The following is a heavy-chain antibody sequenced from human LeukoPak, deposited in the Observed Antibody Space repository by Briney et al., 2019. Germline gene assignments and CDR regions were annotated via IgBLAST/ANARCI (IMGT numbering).Heavy chain of an antibody. V-gene: IGHV4-38-2*02. Sequence: PSETLSLTCTVSGYSISSGYYWGWIRQPPGKGLEWIGSIHRSGSTYYNPSLKSRVTISVDTSKNQFSLKLSSVTAADTAVYYCASHDGSGYLNDAFDIWGQGTMVTVSS. D-gene: IGHD3-22*01. CDR3: ASHDGSGYLNDAFDI. CDR1: GYSISSGYY. J-gene: IGHJ3*02. CDR2: IHRSGST.